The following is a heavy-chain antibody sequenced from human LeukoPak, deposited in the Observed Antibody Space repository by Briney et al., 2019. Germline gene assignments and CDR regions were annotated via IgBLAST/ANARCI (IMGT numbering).Heavy chain of an antibody. Sequence: SETLSLTCAVSGYSISSGYYWGWIRQPPGKGLEWIGSIYHSGSTYYNPSLKSRVTISVDTSENQFSLKLSSVTAADTAVYYCARRGATTFDYWGQGTLVTVSS. V-gene: IGHV4-38-2*01. CDR3: ARRGATTFDY. CDR2: IYHSGST. CDR1: GYSISSGYY. D-gene: IGHD5-12*01. J-gene: IGHJ4*02.